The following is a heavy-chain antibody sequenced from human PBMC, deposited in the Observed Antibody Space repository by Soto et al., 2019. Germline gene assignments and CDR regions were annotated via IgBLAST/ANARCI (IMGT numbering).Heavy chain of an antibody. Sequence: EVQLLESGGGLVQPGGSLRLSCAASGFTFSSYAMSWVRQAPGKGLEWVSAISGSGVSTYYADSVKGRFTISRDNSKYTLDLHMNSLRAEDAAVYYCAKVPIAGRAFDYWGQGTLVTFSS. V-gene: IGHV3-23*01. CDR3: AKVPIAGRAFDY. CDR2: ISGSGVST. D-gene: IGHD1-20*01. CDR1: GFTFSSYA. J-gene: IGHJ4*02.